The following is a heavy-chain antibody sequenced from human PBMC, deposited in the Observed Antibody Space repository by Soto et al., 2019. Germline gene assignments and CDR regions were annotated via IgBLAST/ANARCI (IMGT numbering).Heavy chain of an antibody. D-gene: IGHD6-13*01. J-gene: IGHJ6*03. CDR2: INHSGST. Sequence: SETLSLTCAVYGGSFSGYYWSWIRQPPGKGLEWIGEINHSGSTNYNPSLKSRVTISVDTSKKQISLKLSSVTAADTAVYYCAMFSWYDGDSITNYYMDFWGNGATVTVSS. V-gene: IGHV4-34*01. CDR3: AMFSWYDGDSITNYYMDF. CDR1: GGSFSGYY.